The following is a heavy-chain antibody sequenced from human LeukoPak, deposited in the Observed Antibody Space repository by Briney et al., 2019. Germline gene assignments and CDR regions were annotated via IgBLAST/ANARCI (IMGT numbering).Heavy chain of an antibody. CDR1: GFTFSSYA. D-gene: IGHD5-24*01. Sequence: GGSLRLSCAASGFTFSSYAISWVRQTPGNGLEWVSVISGSGFSTYYADSVKGRFTISRDNSKNTLYLQMNSLRAEDTAVYYCAKRLRDGYNSPIDFWGQGTLVTVSS. V-gene: IGHV3-23*01. CDR3: AKRLRDGYNSPIDF. J-gene: IGHJ4*02. CDR2: ISGSGFST.